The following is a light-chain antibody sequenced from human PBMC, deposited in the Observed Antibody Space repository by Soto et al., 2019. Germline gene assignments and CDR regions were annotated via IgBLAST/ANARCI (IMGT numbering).Light chain of an antibody. CDR1: ETVGSYF. J-gene: IGKJ1*01. Sequence: EIELTHSPGTLSLSPGDRAALSCMASETVGSYFLARDQQKPGEAPRLLIYAASSRSTGIPDRFSGTASQKYFTLTTSALAPEEFAGYYCLRYGRWRGRTVGQRTTVDTK. CDR2: AAS. CDR3: LRYGRWRGRT. V-gene: IGKV3-20*01.